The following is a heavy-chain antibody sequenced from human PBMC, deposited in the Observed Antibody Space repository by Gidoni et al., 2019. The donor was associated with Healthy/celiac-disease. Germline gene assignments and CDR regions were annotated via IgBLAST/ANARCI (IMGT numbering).Heavy chain of an antibody. Sequence: EVQLVESGGGLVQPGRSLRLSCHASGFTLTDYAMHWVRQAPGKGLEWVSGISWNSGSIGYADSVKGRFTISRDNAKNSLYLQMNSLRAEDTALYYCAKDSIAAAGTYFDLWGRGTLVTVSS. J-gene: IGHJ2*01. V-gene: IGHV3-9*01. CDR1: GFTLTDYA. CDR2: ISWNSGSI. CDR3: AKDSIAAAGTYFDL. D-gene: IGHD6-13*01.